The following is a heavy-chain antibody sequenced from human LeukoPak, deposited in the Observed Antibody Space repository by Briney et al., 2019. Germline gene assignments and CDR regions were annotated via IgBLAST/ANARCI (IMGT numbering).Heavy chain of an antibody. J-gene: IGHJ6*02. CDR2: IIPIVGIT. Sequence: GASVKVSCKASGGTFSSFGINWVRQAPGQGLEWMGRIIPIVGITNYAQKFQGRVTIIADNSTRTAYMELSSLTSEDTAVYYCARDLHFTMVRGGTTNYYYGMDVWGQGTSVTVSS. V-gene: IGHV1-69*04. CDR3: ARDLHFTMVRGGTTNYYYGMDV. D-gene: IGHD3-10*01. CDR1: GGTFSSFG.